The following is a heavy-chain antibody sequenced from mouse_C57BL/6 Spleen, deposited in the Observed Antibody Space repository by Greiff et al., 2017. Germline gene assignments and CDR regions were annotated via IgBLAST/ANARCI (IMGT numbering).Heavy chain of an antibody. Sequence: EVQLQQSGPELVQPGASVKISCKASGYSFTDYNMNWVNQRNGKTLEWFGVLNPNYGTTSYNQKFKGKATLTVDQSSSTAYMQIDSLTAEDAAVYCCARYLAAYYFDVWGQGTTLTVSS. D-gene: IGHD5-1*01. CDR3: ARYLAAYYFDV. CDR2: LNPNYGTT. J-gene: IGHJ2*01. CDR1: GYSFTDYN. V-gene: IGHV1-39*01.